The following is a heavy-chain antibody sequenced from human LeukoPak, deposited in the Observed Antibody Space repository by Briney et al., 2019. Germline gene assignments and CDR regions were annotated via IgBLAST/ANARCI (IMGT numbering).Heavy chain of an antibody. CDR1: GYTFTGYY. D-gene: IGHD4-17*01. J-gene: IGHJ3*02. CDR2: VNPNSGGT. CDR3: ARGYGDYGAFDI. V-gene: IGHV1-2*02. Sequence: ASVKVSCKASGYTFTGYYMHWVRQAPAQGLEWMGLVNPNSGGTNYAQKFQGRVTMTGDTSISTAYMELSRLRSDDTAVYYCARGYGDYGAFDIWGQGTMVTVYS.